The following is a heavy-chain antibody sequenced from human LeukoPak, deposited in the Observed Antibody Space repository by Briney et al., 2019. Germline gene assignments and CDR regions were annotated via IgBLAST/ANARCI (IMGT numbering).Heavy chain of an antibody. V-gene: IGHV1-8*03. J-gene: IGHJ5*02. Sequence: ASVKVSCKASGYTFTSYDINWVRQATGQGLEWMGWMNPNSGNTGYAQKFQGRVTITRNTSISTAYMELSSLRSEDTAVYYCARDLSADFWSGSSWFDPWGQGTLVTVSS. D-gene: IGHD3-3*01. CDR1: GYTFTSYD. CDR3: ARDLSADFWSGSSWFDP. CDR2: MNPNSGNT.